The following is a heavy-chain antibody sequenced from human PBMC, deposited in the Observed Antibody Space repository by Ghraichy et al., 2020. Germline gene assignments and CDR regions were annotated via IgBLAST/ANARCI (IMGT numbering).Heavy chain of an antibody. CDR1: GFTFSSYS. J-gene: IGHJ4*02. D-gene: IGHD6-13*01. V-gene: IGHV3-21*01. CDR2: ISSSSSYI. CDR3: ARAKVGARQQLVIVD. Sequence: GGSLRLSCAASGFTFSSYSMNWVRQAPGKGLEWVSSISSSSSYIYYADSVKGRFTISRDNAKNSLYLQMNSLRAEDTAVYYCARAKVGARQQLVIVDWGQGTLVTVSS.